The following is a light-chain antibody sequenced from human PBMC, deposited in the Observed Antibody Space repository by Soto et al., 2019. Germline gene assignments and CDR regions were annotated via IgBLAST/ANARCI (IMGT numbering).Light chain of an antibody. CDR3: NSYTGSSTPYV. CDR1: SRDVGSYNY. CDR2: DVS. V-gene: IGLV2-14*03. Sequence: QSALTKPASVSGSPGQSITISCTGTSRDVGSYNYVSWYQQHPGKAPKLMIYDVSNRPSGVSNRFSGSKSGNTASLTISGLQAEDEADYYCNSYTGSSTPYVFGTGTKLTVL. J-gene: IGLJ1*01.